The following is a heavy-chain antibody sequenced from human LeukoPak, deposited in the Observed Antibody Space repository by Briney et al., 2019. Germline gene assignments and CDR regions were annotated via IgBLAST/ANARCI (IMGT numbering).Heavy chain of an antibody. Sequence: GGSLRLSCTASGFSFTTYGMHWVRQAPGKGLEWVAYIRYDGSLQSYTDSVRGRFTISRDNPKNTLYLQVNSLRPEDTAVYYCAKDALRSSGYHPFYFDYWGQGTLVTVSS. CDR2: IRYDGSLQ. D-gene: IGHD3-22*01. J-gene: IGHJ4*02. CDR3: AKDALRSSGYHPFYFDY. V-gene: IGHV3-30*02. CDR1: GFSFTTYG.